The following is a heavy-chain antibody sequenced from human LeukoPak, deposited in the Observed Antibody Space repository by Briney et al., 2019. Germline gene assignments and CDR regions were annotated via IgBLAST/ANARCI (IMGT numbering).Heavy chain of an antibody. Sequence: PGGSLRLSCAASGFTFSSYSMNWVRQAPGKGLEWVSSISSSSSYIYYADSVKGRFTVSRDNAKNSLYLQMNSLRAEDTAVYYCAKQVVTRATDFDYWGQGTLVTVSS. CDR1: GFTFSSYS. CDR3: AKQVVTRATDFDY. J-gene: IGHJ4*02. D-gene: IGHD4-23*01. V-gene: IGHV3-21*04. CDR2: ISSSSSYI.